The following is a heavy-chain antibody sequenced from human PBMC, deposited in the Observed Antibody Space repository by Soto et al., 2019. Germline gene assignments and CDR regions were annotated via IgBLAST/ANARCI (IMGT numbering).Heavy chain of an antibody. V-gene: IGHV5-51*01. Sequence: GESLRVPYRGSGYILTHYWIVGVRHMPGKGLEWMGIIYPGDSDTKYNPSSQGQVTISADKSITTTYLQWSSLKASDTAIYYCMIWILYSCMDVRGQGTLVTV. CDR2: IYPGDSDT. J-gene: IGHJ6*02. CDR3: MIWILYSCMDV. CDR1: GYILTHYW. D-gene: IGHD5-18*01.